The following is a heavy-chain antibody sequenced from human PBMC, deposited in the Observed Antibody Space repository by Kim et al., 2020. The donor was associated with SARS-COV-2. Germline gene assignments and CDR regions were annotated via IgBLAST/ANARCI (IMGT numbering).Heavy chain of an antibody. J-gene: IGHJ4*02. D-gene: IGHD2-21*02. CDR3: AGGGTAFDY. CDR2: STR. Sequence: STRYYADSVKGRCTISRDNAKNSLYLKMNSLRDEDTAVYYCAGGGTAFDYWGQGTLVTVSS. V-gene: IGHV3-48*02.